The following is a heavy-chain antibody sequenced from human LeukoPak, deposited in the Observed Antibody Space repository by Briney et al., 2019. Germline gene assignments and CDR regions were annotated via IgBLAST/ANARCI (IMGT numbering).Heavy chain of an antibody. CDR2: IKSDGSGT. V-gene: IGHV3-7*01. CDR3: ARDPYSGSYGDSYYYYMDV. J-gene: IGHJ6*03. CDR1: GFTFGDYG. Sequence: GGSLRLSCAASGFTFGDYGMTWVRQAPGKGLEWVANIKSDGSGTYYVDSVKGRFTVSRDNAKNSLFLQMNSLRAEDTAVYYCARDPYSGSYGDSYYYYMDVWGKGTTVTISS. D-gene: IGHD1-26*01.